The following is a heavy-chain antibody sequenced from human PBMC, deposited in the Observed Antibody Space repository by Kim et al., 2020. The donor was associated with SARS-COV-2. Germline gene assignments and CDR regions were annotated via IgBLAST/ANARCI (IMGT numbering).Heavy chain of an antibody. CDR3: ARGLSVLRLWELSSPLGYYGMDV. CDR2: INHSGST. J-gene: IGHJ6*02. CDR1: GGSFSGYY. Sequence: SETLSLTCAVYGGSFSGYYWSWIRQPPGKGLEWIGEINHSGSTNYNPSLKSRVTISVDTSKNQFSLKLSSVTAADTAVYYCARGLSVLRLWELSSPLGYYGMDVWGQGTTVTVSS. V-gene: IGHV4-34*01. D-gene: IGHD3-16*02.